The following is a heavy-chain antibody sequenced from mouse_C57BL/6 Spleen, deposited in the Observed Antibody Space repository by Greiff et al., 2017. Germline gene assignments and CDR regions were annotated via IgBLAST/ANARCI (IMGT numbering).Heavy chain of an antibody. CDR2: IRNKANGYTT. D-gene: IGHD1-1*01. CDR1: GFTFTDYY. CDR3: ARYNGPTGGFAY. V-gene: IGHV7-3*01. Sequence: EVKLVESGGGLVQPGGSLSLSCAASGFTFTDYYMSWVRQPPGKALEWLGFIRNKANGYTTEYSASVKGRFTISRDNSQSILYLQMNALRAEDSATYYCARYNGPTGGFAYWGQGTLVTVSA. J-gene: IGHJ3*01.